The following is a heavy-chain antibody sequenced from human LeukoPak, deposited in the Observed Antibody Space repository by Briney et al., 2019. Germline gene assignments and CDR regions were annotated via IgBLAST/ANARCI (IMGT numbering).Heavy chain of an antibody. CDR3: TTQRRRGGTTSSWYFDL. D-gene: IGHD1-26*01. CDR2: IGSKAYGGTT. V-gene: IGHV3-49*03. CDR1: GFTFGDYA. J-gene: IGHJ2*01. Sequence: PGRSLRLSCTASGFTFGDYAMSWFRQAPGKGLEWVGFIGSKAYGGTTEYAASVKGRFTISRDDSKSIAYLQMNSLKTEDTAVYYCTTQRRRGGTTSSWYFDLWGRGTLVTVSS.